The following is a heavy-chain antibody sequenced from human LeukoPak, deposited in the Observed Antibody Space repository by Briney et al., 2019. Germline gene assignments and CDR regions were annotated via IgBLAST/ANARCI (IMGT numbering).Heavy chain of an antibody. Sequence: PSETLSLTCTVSGGSISIYYWSWIRQPPGKGLEWIGYIYYSGSTNYNPSLKSRVTISVETSKNQFSLKLSSVTAADTAVYYCARRTDSGSWYFDLWGRGTLVTVSS. J-gene: IGHJ2*01. V-gene: IGHV4-59*01. CDR1: GGSISIYY. CDR3: ARRTDSGSWYFDL. D-gene: IGHD6-6*01. CDR2: IYYSGST.